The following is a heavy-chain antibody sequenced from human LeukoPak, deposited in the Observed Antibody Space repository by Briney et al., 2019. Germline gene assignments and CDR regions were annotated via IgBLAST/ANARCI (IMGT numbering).Heavy chain of an antibody. CDR3: ASLVGGIAVVENNWFDP. J-gene: IGHJ5*02. D-gene: IGHD6-19*01. Sequence: SETLSLTCAVYGGSFSGYYWSWIRQPPGKGLEWIGEINHSGSTNYNPSLKSRVTISVDTSKNQFSLKLSSVTAADTAVFYCASLVGGIAVVENNWFDPWGQGTLVTVSS. V-gene: IGHV4-34*01. CDR1: GGSFSGYY. CDR2: INHSGST.